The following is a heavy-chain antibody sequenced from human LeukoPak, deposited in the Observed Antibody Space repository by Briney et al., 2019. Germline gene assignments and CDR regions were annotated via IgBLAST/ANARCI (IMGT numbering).Heavy chain of an antibody. J-gene: IGHJ4*02. CDR1: GFTLSDYY. CDR2: ISSRDGTI. Sequence: GGSLRLSCGVCGFTLSDYYMSWIRQAPGKGLKWVSDISSRDGTIHFADSVRGRFTISRDNAKNSLYLQMNNLRVDDTAVYYCGRETVAGTFDQWGQGTLVTVSS. D-gene: IGHD6-19*01. CDR3: GRETVAGTFDQ. V-gene: IGHV3-11*01.